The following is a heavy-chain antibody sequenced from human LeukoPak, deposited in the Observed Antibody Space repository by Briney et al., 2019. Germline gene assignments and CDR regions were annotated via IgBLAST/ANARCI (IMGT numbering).Heavy chain of an antibody. CDR3: VRGGASRWGTNSFDF. Sequence: SETLSLTCAVSNYSISDGHYWGWIRQPPGKGLEWIANAFQSGSTYYSPPLRSRVTVSVDTSKNQFSLMVRFVTAADTAVYYCVRGGASRWGTNSFDFWGQGKLVTVSS. CDR1: NYSISDGHY. D-gene: IGHD1-1*01. J-gene: IGHJ4*02. CDR2: AFQSGST. V-gene: IGHV4-38-2*01.